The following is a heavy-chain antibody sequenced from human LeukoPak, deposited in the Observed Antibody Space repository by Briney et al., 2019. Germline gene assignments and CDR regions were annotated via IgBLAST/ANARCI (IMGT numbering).Heavy chain of an antibody. V-gene: IGHV1-69*13. CDR1: GGTFSSYA. Sequence: GASVKVSCKASGGTFSSYAISWVRQAPGQGLEWMGGTIPIFGTANYAQKFQGRVTITADESTSTAYMELSSLRSEDTAVYYCLGGVVITTNFDYWGQGTLVTVSS. J-gene: IGHJ4*02. CDR3: LGGVVITTNFDY. D-gene: IGHD3-22*01. CDR2: TIPIFGTA.